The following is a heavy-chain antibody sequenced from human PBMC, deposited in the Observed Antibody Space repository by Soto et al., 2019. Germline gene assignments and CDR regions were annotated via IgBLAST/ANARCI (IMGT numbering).Heavy chain of an antibody. V-gene: IGHV4-61*01. D-gene: IGHD2-2*01. Sequence: SETLSLTCTVSGGSVSSGSYYWTWIRQPPGKGLEWIGYIYYSGSTNYNPSLKSRVTISLDTSNNQFSLRLSSVTAADTAVYYCARTFCSTTSCQAHDMDVWGQGTTVTVSS. CDR3: ARTFCSTTSCQAHDMDV. J-gene: IGHJ6*02. CDR1: GGSVSSGSYY. CDR2: IYYSGST.